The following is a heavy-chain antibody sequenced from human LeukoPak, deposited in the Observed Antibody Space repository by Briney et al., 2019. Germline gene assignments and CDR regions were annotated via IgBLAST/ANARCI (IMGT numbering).Heavy chain of an antibody. Sequence: GGSLRLSCAAPGFTVSSNYMSWVRQAPGKGLEWVSVIYSGGSTYYADSVKGRFTISRDNSKNTLYLQMNSLRAEDTAVYYCARDNKGSYSSDYWGQGTLVTVSS. CDR1: GFTVSSNY. CDR3: ARDNKGSYSSDY. J-gene: IGHJ4*02. D-gene: IGHD1-26*01. CDR2: IYSGGST. V-gene: IGHV3-66*02.